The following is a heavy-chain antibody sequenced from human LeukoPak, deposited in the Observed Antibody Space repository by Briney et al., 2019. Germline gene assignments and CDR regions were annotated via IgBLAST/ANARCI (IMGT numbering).Heavy chain of an antibody. J-gene: IGHJ6*03. V-gene: IGHV3-48*04. Sequence: GGSLRLSCAASGFTLSSFGMNWVRQAPGKGLEWVSYIGTTTSTIYYADSVKGRFTISRDNAKNSLYLQMNSLRAEDTAVYYCAKGGYGSGSHSHYYYYYMDVWGKGTTVTVSS. D-gene: IGHD3-10*01. CDR3: AKGGYGSGSHSHYYYYYMDV. CDR2: IGTTTSTI. CDR1: GFTLSSFG.